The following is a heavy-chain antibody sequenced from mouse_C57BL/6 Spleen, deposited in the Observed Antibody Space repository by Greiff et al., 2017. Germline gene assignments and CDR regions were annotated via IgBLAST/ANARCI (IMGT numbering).Heavy chain of an antibody. V-gene: IGHV1-74*01. D-gene: IGHD2-4*01. Sequence: QVQLQQPGAELVKPGASVKVSCKASGYTFTSYWMHWVKQRPGQGLEWIGRIHPSDSDTNYNQKFKGKATLTVDKSSSTAYMQLSSLTSEDSAVYYCAIHHDYDYDVGYARDYWGQGTSVTVSS. J-gene: IGHJ4*01. CDR3: AIHHDYDYDVGYARDY. CDR1: GYTFTSYW. CDR2: IHPSDSDT.